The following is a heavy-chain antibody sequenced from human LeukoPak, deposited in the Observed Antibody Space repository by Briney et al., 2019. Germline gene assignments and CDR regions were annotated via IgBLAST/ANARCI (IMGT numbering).Heavy chain of an antibody. V-gene: IGHV3-74*01. J-gene: IGHJ4*02. CDR3: ERDLGGRSGH. CDR1: GFIFSSNW. CDR2: INEDGSTT. D-gene: IGHD1-26*01. Sequence: GGSLRLSCAASGFIFSSNWMHWVRQAPGKGLVWVSRINEDGSTTDHADSVKGRFTISRDNAKNTLYMQMNSLRAEDTAVYYCERDLGGRSGHWGQGTLVTVSS.